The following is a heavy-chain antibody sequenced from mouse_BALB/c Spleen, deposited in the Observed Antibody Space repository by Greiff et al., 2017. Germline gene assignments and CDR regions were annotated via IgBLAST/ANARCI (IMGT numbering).Heavy chain of an antibody. D-gene: IGHD1-1*01. CDR1: GYSITSGYY. CDR2: ISYDGSN. Sequence: EVKLQESGPGLVKPSQSLSLTCSVTGYSITSGYYWNWIRQFPGNKLEWMGYISYDGSNNYNPSLKNRISITRDTSKNQFFLKLNSVTTEDTATYYCARVEGYVSSLVTYWGQGTLVTVSA. CDR3: ARVEGYVSSLVTY. V-gene: IGHV3-6*02. J-gene: IGHJ3*01.